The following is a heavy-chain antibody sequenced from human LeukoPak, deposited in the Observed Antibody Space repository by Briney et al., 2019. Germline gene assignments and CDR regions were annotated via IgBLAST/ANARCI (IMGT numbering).Heavy chain of an antibody. CDR1: GGSVRSGNYF. CDR2: IYYSGST. J-gene: IGHJ4*02. Sequence: SGTLSLTCTVSGGSVRSGNYFWSWIRQPPGKALEWIGHIYYSGSTKYNPSLKSRVTISVDTSKNQFSLKLSSLTAADTAVYYCAREFALTTATAHYFDYWGQGTLVTVSS. CDR3: AREFALTTATAHYFDY. V-gene: IGHV4-61*01. D-gene: IGHD4-17*01.